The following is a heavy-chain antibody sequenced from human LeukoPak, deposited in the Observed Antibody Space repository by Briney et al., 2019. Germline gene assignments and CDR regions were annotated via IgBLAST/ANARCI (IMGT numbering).Heavy chain of an antibody. CDR1: GGSINSGGYF. V-gene: IGHV4-31*03. D-gene: IGHD4-17*01. CDR3: ARGIDYGDPNDAFDI. CDR2: IYHTGST. J-gene: IGHJ3*02. Sequence: SETLSLTCTVAGGSINSGGYFWTWIRQHPGKGLEWIGHIYHTGSTYYNPSLRSRVIMSIDTSQNQFSLKLDSVTAADTAVYYCARGIDYGDPNDAFDIWGQGTMVTVSS.